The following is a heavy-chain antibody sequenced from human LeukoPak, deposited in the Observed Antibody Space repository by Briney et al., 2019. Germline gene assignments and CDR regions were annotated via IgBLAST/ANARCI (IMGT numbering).Heavy chain of an antibody. J-gene: IGHJ6*02. CDR2: IYYSGST. CDR1: GDSVSSGSYY. V-gene: IGHV4-61*01. CDR3: ARRQYHYSGMDV. Sequence: SETLSLTCNVSGDSVSSGSYYWSWIRQPPGKGLEWIGYIYYSGSTNYNSSLKSRVTMSVDTSKNQFSLNLSSVTAADTAVYYCARRQYHYSGMDVWGQGTTVTASS. D-gene: IGHD2-2*01.